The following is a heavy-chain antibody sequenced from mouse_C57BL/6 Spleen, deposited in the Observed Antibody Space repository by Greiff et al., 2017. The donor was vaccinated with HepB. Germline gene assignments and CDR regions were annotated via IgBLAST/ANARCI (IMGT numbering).Heavy chain of an antibody. V-gene: IGHV1-22*01. Sequence: EVKLQESGPELVKPGASVKMSCKASGYTFTDYNMHWVKQSHGKSLEWIGYINPNNGGTSYNQKFKGKATLTVNKSSSTAYMELRSLTSEDSAVYYCARPNYGSSYRYWGQGTTLTVSS. CDR3: ARPNYGSSYRY. J-gene: IGHJ2*01. D-gene: IGHD1-1*01. CDR2: INPNNGGT. CDR1: GYTFTDYN.